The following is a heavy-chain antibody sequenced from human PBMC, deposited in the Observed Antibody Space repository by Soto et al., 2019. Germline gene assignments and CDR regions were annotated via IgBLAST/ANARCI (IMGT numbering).Heavy chain of an antibody. J-gene: IGHJ4*02. CDR2: IYYSGST. CDR3: ARAPLLVSVTLHENYFDT. D-gene: IGHD1-26*01. V-gene: IGHV4-59*01. Sequence: SETLSLTCNLSGGSISRYYWRWIRQPPGQGLEWIGYIYYSGSTNYKPPLNTRDTISVATSKNQFSLKLSSVTAADTTVYNCARAPLLVSVTLHENYFDTWGQGALVTVSS. CDR1: GGSISRYY.